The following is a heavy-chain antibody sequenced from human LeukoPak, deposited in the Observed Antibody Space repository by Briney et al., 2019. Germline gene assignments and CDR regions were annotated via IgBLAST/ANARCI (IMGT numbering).Heavy chain of an antibody. D-gene: IGHD1-1*01. CDR2: IYYSGGT. CDR1: GGSMSPFY. V-gene: IGHV4-59*08. J-gene: IGHJ3*02. Sequence: SETLPLTCTVSGGSMSPFYWSWIRQSPGKGLEWIGSIYYSGGTNYNPSLKSRVTISVDTSKNQFSLELSSVTAADRAVYYCAVNSTKHTFDIWGQGTMVTVSS. CDR3: AVNSTKHTFDI.